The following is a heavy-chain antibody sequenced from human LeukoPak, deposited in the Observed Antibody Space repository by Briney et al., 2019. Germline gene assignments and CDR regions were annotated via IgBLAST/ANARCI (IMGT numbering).Heavy chain of an antibody. D-gene: IGHD2/OR15-2a*01. J-gene: IGHJ4*02. CDR3: ARDEKSGYYVY. Sequence: PGGSLRLSCAASGFSFSSYWMSWVRQALGRGLEWVANIKQDGSMKQYVDSVRGRFTISRDNAKSSLYLQMSSLKAEDSAVYYCARDEKSGYYVYWGQGTLVTVFS. V-gene: IGHV3-7*01. CDR2: IKQDGSMK. CDR1: GFSFSSYW.